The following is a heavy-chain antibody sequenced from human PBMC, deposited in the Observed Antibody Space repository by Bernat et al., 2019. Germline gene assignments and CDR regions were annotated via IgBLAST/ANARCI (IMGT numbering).Heavy chain of an antibody. D-gene: IGHD6-13*01. J-gene: IGHJ6*02. CDR3: ATQQQLAYGMDV. CDR1: GYTFTSYG. V-gene: IGHV1-18*01. CDR2: ISAYNGNT. Sequence: GGGGGKPGAAGKVSCKASGYTFTSYGSSWGRQAPGQGLEGMGWISAYNGNTNYAQKLQGRVTMTTDTSTSTAYMELRSLRSDDTAVYYCATQQQLAYGMDVWGQGTTVTVSS.